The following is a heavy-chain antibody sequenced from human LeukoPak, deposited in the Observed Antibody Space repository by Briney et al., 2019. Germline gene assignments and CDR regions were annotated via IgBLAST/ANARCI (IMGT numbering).Heavy chain of an antibody. V-gene: IGHV3-74*03. CDR3: ARISTMVRHC. J-gene: IGHJ4*02. D-gene: IGHD3-10*01. CDR1: GFTFRSYW. Sequence: GGSLRLSCAVSGFTFRSYWMHWVRQAPGKGLVWVSSIKSDGSSTTYADSVKGRFTISRDNAENTLYLQMNSLRVEDTAVYYCARISTMVRHCWGQGTLVTVSS. CDR2: IKSDGSST.